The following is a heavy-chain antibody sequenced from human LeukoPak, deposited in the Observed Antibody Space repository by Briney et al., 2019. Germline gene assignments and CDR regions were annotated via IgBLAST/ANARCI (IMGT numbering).Heavy chain of an antibody. CDR2: TYYSGST. D-gene: IGHD5-12*01. V-gene: IGHV4-59*01. CDR1: GGSTSSYY. CDR3: ARASSGYEVQWYFDL. J-gene: IGHJ2*01. Sequence: PSETLSLTCTVSGGSTSSYYWSWIRQPPGKGLEWIGYTYYSGSTNYNPSLKSRVTISVDTSKNQFSLKLSSVTAADTAVYYCARASSGYEVQWYFDLWGRGTLVTVSS.